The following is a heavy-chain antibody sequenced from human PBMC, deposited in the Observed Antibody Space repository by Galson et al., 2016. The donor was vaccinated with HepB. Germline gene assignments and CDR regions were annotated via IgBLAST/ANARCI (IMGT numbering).Heavy chain of an antibody. D-gene: IGHD6-19*01. CDR3: AAGIVVAGKYYYHYMDV. CDR2: IYSGEDT. Sequence: SETLSLTCIVSGGSISSDYSWGWIRQPPGRGLEWIGSIYSGEDTYYTPSLKSRVTISVATSKNKFSLRLDSGTAADTGVYYCAAGIVVAGKYYYHYMDVWGKGTTVTVSS. V-gene: IGHV4-39*01. CDR1: GGSISSDYS. J-gene: IGHJ6*03.